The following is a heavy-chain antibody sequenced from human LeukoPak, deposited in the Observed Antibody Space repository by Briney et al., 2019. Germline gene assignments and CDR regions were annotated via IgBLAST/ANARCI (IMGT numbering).Heavy chain of an antibody. CDR1: GFTVSSNY. Sequence: GGSLRLSCAASGFTVSSNYMSWVRQAPAKGLEWVSVIYSGGSTYYADSVKGRFTISRDNSKNTLYLHMNSLRPEDTAVYYCARAGSSWYPLDYWGQGTLVTVSS. CDR2: IYSGGST. CDR3: ARAGSSWYPLDY. J-gene: IGHJ4*02. D-gene: IGHD6-13*01. V-gene: IGHV3-66*02.